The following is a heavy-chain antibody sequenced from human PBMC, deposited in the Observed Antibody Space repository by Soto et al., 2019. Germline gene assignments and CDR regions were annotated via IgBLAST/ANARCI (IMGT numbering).Heavy chain of an antibody. CDR3: ARDGWATVTTADAFDI. Sequence: QVQLVQSGAEVKKPGASVKVSCKASGYTFTSYGISWVRQAPGQGLEWMGWISAYNGNTNYAQKLQGRVTMTTDTSTSTAYMELRSLRSHDTAVYYSARDGWATVTTADAFDIWGQGTMVTVSS. CDR2: ISAYNGNT. V-gene: IGHV1-18*04. CDR1: GYTFTSYG. D-gene: IGHD4-17*01. J-gene: IGHJ3*02.